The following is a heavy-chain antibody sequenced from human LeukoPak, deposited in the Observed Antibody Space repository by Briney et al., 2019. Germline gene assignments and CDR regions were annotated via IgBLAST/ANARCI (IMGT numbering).Heavy chain of an antibody. CDR1: GLTFSSYA. J-gene: IGHJ4*02. V-gene: IGHV3-23*01. CDR3: ARGRGSWYGVYFDY. D-gene: IGHD6-13*01. Sequence: GGPLRLSCAASGLTFSSYAMSWVRQAPGKGLEWVSAISGSGGSIYYADSVKGRFTISRDNSKNTLYLQMNSLRAEGTAVYYCARGRGSWYGVYFDYWGQGTLVTVSS. CDR2: ISGSGGSI.